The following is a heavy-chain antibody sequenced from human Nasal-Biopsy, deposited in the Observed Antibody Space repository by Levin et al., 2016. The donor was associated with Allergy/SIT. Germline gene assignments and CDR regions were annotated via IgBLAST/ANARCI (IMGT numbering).Heavy chain of an antibody. D-gene: IGHD3-22*01. CDR3: AKAAHYYDSRDYDTHEHGMDV. V-gene: IGHV3-30*02. J-gene: IGHJ6*02. CDR1: GLRFSSFG. Sequence: GESLKISCATSGLRFSSFGMHWVRQAPGKGLEWVAFIWYDGRITYYGDSVKGRFTISRDNSKKTLYLQMNSLRTEDTAVYYCAKAAHYYDSRDYDTHEHGMDVWGQGTTVTVSS. CDR2: IWYDGRIT.